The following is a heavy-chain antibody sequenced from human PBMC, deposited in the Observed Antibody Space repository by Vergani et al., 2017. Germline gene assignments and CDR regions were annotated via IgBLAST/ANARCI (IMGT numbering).Heavy chain of an antibody. J-gene: IGHJ5*02. V-gene: IGHV3-33*01. Sequence: QVQLVESGGGVVQPGRSLRLSCAASGFTFNQYGMHWVRQAPGKGLEWVAVTWYDGNNKQYADSVKGRFTISRDNSKSTMYLQMNSLRDEYTGVYYCARDLRVLYNRFDPWGQGTLVTVSS. D-gene: IGHD1-14*01. CDR2: TWYDGNNK. CDR3: ARDLRVLYNRFDP. CDR1: GFTFNQYG.